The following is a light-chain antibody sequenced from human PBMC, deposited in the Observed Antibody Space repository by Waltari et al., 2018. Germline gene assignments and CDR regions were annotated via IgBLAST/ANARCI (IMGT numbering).Light chain of an antibody. CDR1: QSVSSN. Sequence: EIVMTQSPATLSVSPGERATLSCRASQSVSSNLAWDQQKPGQTPRLLIYGASTRATGIPARFSGSGSGTEFTITISSLQSEDFAVYYCQQYNNWPPLTFGGGTKVEIK. CDR3: QQYNNWPPLT. J-gene: IGKJ4*01. V-gene: IGKV3D-15*01. CDR2: GAS.